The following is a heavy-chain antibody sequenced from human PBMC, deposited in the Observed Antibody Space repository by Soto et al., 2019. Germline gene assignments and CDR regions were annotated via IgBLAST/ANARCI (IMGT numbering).Heavy chain of an antibody. CDR3: AKDRVRLCSSCYSGEYFQH. D-gene: IGHD2-15*01. CDR2: ISYDGSNK. V-gene: IGHV3-30*18. Sequence: HPGGSLRLSCAASGFTFSSYGMHWVRQAPGKGLEWVAVISYDGSNKYYADSVKGRFTISRDNSKNTLYLQMNSLRAEDTAVYYCAKDRVRLCSSCYSGEYFQHWGQGTLVTVSS. J-gene: IGHJ1*01. CDR1: GFTFSSYG.